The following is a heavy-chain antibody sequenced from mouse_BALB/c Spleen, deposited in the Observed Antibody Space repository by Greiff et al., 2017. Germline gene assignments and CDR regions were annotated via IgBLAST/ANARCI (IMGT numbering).Heavy chain of an antibody. CDR3: ARQLGLRD. CDR1: GYAFTNYL. CDR2: IDPANGNT. D-gene: IGHD3-2*01. J-gene: IGHJ3*01. V-gene: IGHV1-54*02. Sequence: VQLQQSGAELVRPGTSVKVSCKASGYAFTNYLIEWVKQRPGQGLEWIGRIDPANGNTKYDPKFQGKATITADTSSNTAYLQLSSLTSEDTAVYYCARQLGLRDWGQGTLVTVSA.